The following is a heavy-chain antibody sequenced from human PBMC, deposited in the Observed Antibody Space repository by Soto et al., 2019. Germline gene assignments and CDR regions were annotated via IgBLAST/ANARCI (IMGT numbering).Heavy chain of an antibody. J-gene: IGHJ1*01. CDR1: GYTFTSYA. CDR2: INAGNGNT. CDR3: ASLILTYSSGREYLPH. V-gene: IGHV1-3*01. Sequence: ASVKVSCKASGYTFTSYAMHWVRQAPGQRLEWMGWINAGNGNTKYSQKFQGRVTITRDTSASTAYMELSSLRSEDTAVYYCASLILTYSSGREYLPHWGQGTLVTVSS. D-gene: IGHD6-19*01.